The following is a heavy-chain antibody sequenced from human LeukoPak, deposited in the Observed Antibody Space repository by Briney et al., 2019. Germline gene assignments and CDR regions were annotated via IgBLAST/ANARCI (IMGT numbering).Heavy chain of an antibody. CDR2: ISYSGST. CDR1: GGSISTSNYN. Sequence: SETLSLTCTVSGGSISTSNYNWGWIRQPPGKGLVWVGSISYSGSTYYNPSLKSRVTISVDTSKSQFSLKLSSVTAADTAVYYCTRTYTGSHTRALDYWGQGTLVSVSS. CDR3: TRTYTGSHTRALDY. J-gene: IGHJ4*02. V-gene: IGHV4-39*01. D-gene: IGHD1-26*01.